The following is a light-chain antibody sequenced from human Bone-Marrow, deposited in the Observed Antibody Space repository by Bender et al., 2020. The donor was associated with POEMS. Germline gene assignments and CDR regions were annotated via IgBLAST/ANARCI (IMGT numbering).Light chain of an antibody. V-gene: IGLV2-8*01. Sequence: QSALTQPASASGSPGQSVTISCTGTSSDIGGHDFVSWYRQYPGEVPKLLIYEVNARPRGVPGRFSGSISDNAAPLTVSGPQIEDEADYYCAACGGSQNLIFGGGTELPVL. J-gene: IGLJ2*01. CDR2: EVN. CDR1: SSDIGGHDF. CDR3: AACGGSQNLI.